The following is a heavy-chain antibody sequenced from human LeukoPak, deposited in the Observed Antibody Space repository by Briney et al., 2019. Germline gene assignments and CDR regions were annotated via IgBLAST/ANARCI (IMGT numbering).Heavy chain of an antibody. D-gene: IGHD1-26*01. CDR3: ARAVFLVGATHDAFDI. V-gene: IGHV5-51*01. J-gene: IGHJ3*02. CDR1: GYSFTSYW. Sequence: GESLKISCKGSGYSFTSYWLGWVRQMPGKGLEWMGIIYPGDSDTRYSPSFQGQVTISADKSISTAYLQWSSLKASDTAMYYCARAVFLVGATHDAFDIWGQGTMVTVSS. CDR2: IYPGDSDT.